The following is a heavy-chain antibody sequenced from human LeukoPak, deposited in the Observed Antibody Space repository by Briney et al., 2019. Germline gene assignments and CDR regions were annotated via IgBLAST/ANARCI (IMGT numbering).Heavy chain of an antibody. J-gene: IGHJ4*02. CDR2: IKSKTGGGTT. Sequence: GGSLRLSCAASGFTFSNAWMSWVRQAPGKGLEWVGRIKSKTGGGTTDYAAPVKGRFTISRDDSKNTLYLQMNSLKTEDTAVYYCTTEADYSNYAFDYWGQGTLVTVSS. D-gene: IGHD4-11*01. CDR1: GFTFSNAW. V-gene: IGHV3-15*01. CDR3: TTEADYSNYAFDY.